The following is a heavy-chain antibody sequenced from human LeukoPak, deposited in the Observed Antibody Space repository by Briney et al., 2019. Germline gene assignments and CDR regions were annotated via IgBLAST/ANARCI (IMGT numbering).Heavy chain of an antibody. CDR2: IYSSGRT. V-gene: IGHV4-61*02. Sequence: PSETLSLTCTVSGDSISSGSYYWSWIRQPAGEGLEWIGRIYSSGRTHYSPSLKSRVAISVDTSKNRFSLRLSSVTAADTAVYYCARGGDYSNYEYFDYWGQGTLVTVSS. J-gene: IGHJ4*02. D-gene: IGHD4-11*01. CDR3: ARGGDYSNYEYFDY. CDR1: GDSISSGSYY.